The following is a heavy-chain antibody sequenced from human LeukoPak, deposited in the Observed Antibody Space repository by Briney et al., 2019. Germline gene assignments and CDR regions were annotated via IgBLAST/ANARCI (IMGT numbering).Heavy chain of an antibody. J-gene: IGHJ6*03. V-gene: IGHV6-1*01. CDR3: ARARGSLGGYYCYYMDV. CDR2: TYYRSKWYN. CDR1: GDGVSSDSAA. D-gene: IGHD3-16*01. Sequence: SQTLSLTCAISGDGVSSDSAAWNWIRQSPSRGLEWLGRTYYRSKWYNDYAVSVKSRITINPDTSKNQFSLQLSSVTPEDTAVYYCARARGSLGGYYCYYMDVWGKGTTVTVSS.